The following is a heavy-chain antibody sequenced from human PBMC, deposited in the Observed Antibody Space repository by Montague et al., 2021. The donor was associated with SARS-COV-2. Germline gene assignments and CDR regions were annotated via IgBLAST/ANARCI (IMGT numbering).Heavy chain of an antibody. Sequence: SETLSLTCTVSGGSISSYYWSWIRQSAGKGLEWIGRIHTSGGTXXXPSXXXRVTMSVDTSKNQFSLKLSSVTAADTAVYYCASGKYYDFWSGYYSHDYVSGMDVWGQGTTVTVSS. CDR3: ASGKYYDFWSGYYSHDYVSGMDV. CDR2: IHTSGGT. J-gene: IGHJ6*02. D-gene: IGHD3-3*01. CDR1: GGSISSYY. V-gene: IGHV4-4*07.